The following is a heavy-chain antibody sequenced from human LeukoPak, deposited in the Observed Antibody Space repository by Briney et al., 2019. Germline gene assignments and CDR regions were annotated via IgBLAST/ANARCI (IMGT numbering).Heavy chain of an antibody. CDR3: AKVPAVRITIFGVSFDF. J-gene: IGHJ4*02. Sequence: QPGGSLRLSCAASGFTFISYAMNWVRQAPGNGLEWVSAISGSGGSTHYADSVKGRFTISRDNSKNTLYLQMNSLRAEDTAVYYCAKVPAVRITIFGVSFDFWGQGTLVTVSS. CDR2: ISGSGGST. D-gene: IGHD3-3*01. CDR1: GFTFISYA. V-gene: IGHV3-23*01.